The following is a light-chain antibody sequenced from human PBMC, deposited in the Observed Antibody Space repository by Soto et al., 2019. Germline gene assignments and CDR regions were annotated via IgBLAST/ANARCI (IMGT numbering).Light chain of an antibody. Sequence: EIVLTQSPATLSLFPGERATLSCRASQSVSSYLAWYQQKPGQAPRLLIYDASNRATGILARFSGSGSGTDFTLTISSLEPEDFAVYYCQQRSNWPRRTFGQGTRLEI. CDR1: QSVSSY. CDR3: QQRSNWPRRT. V-gene: IGKV3-11*01. J-gene: IGKJ5*01. CDR2: DAS.